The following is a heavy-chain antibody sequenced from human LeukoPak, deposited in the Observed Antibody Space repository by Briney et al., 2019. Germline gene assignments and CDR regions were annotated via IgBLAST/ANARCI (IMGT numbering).Heavy chain of an antibody. J-gene: IGHJ6*03. CDR1: GYTFSSYD. Sequence: GASVKVSCKASGYTFSSYDINWVRQATGQGLEWMGWMNPIIGNTGYAQKFQGRVTMTRNTSISTAYMELSSLRSEDTAVYYCARQPRAANYYYYSTAVGGKGTTVTVSS. D-gene: IGHD2-15*01. V-gene: IGHV1-8*01. CDR2: MNPIIGNT. CDR3: ARQPRAANYYYYSTAV.